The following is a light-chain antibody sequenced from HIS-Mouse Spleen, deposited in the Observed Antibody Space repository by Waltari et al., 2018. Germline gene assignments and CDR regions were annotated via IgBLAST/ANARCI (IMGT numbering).Light chain of an antibody. V-gene: IGLV2-23*01. CDR1: SSDVGSYNL. J-gene: IGLJ3*02. CDR2: EGS. Sequence: QSALTQPASVSGSPGQSITISCTGTSSDVGSYNLVSWYQQHPGKAPQLVFYEGSKRPEGVPNRFSGSKSGNTASLTISGLQAEDEADYYCCSYAGSSTWVFGGGTKLTVL. CDR3: CSYAGSSTWV.